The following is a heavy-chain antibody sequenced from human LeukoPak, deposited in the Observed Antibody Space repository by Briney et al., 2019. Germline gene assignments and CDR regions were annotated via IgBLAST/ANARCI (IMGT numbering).Heavy chain of an antibody. D-gene: IGHD3-10*01. CDR3: AKDRRDYYYGSGSYSPIFDY. J-gene: IGHJ4*02. Sequence: GGSLRLSCAASGFTVSSNYMSWVRQAPGKGLEWVSVIYSGGSTYYADSVKGRFTISRDNSKNTLYLQMNSLRAEDTAVYYCAKDRRDYYYGSGSYSPIFDYWGQGTLVTVSS. CDR1: GFTVSSNY. CDR2: IYSGGST. V-gene: IGHV3-53*01.